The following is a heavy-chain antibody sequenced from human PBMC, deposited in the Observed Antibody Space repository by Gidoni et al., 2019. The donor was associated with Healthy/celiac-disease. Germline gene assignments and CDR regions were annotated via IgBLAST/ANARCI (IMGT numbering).Heavy chain of an antibody. Sequence: QVQLQESGPGLVKPSGPLSLTCAVSGGSISSSNWWSWVRQPPGKGLEWIGEIYHSGSTNYNPSLKSRVTISVDKSKNQFSLKLSSVTAADTAVYYCARVWFPWAVAGTRGAFDIWGQGTMVTVSS. CDR2: IYHSGST. CDR1: GGSISSSNW. V-gene: IGHV4-4*02. D-gene: IGHD6-19*01. J-gene: IGHJ3*02. CDR3: ARVWFPWAVAGTRGAFDI.